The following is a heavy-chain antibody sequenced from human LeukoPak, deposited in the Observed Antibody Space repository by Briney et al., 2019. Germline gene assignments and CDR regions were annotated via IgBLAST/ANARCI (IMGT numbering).Heavy chain of an antibody. CDR2: MNPDSGNT. J-gene: IGHJ6*02. Sequence: GASVKVSCKASGYTFTNFDINWVRQATGQGLEWMGWMNPDSGNTGYAQKFQGRVTLTRDTSISTAYMELSSLRSEDTAVYYCGVYNSSWYYYYDMDVWGQGTTITVSS. V-gene: IGHV1-8*01. CDR1: GYTFTNFD. CDR3: GVYNSSWYYYYDMDV. D-gene: IGHD6-13*01.